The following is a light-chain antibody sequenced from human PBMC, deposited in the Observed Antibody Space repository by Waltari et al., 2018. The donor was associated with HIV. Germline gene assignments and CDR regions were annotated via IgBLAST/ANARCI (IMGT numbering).Light chain of an antibody. V-gene: IGLV1-44*01. CDR2: CHH. CDR1: SSNFATTT. Sequence: QSVLTQPPSASGTPGQRVTLSCSGTSSNFATTTVIWYQQLPGAAPKLLLYCHHQRPSGVPDRFSGSKSATSASLVISDLHSDDEGTYYCEAWDDSVTGPVFGGGTKLTVL. J-gene: IGLJ3*02. CDR3: EAWDDSVTGPV.